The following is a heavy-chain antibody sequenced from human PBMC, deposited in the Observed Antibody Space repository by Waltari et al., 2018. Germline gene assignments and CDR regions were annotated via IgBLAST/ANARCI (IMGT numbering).Heavy chain of an antibody. CDR1: GGSINPGYYS. D-gene: IGHD6-25*01. J-gene: IGHJ6*02. CDR3: ARDTRSWTRPDDSGGYDYYYYYAMDV. V-gene: IGHV4-61*01. Sequence: QVQLRESGPGVVKPLETLSLNCAVSGGSINPGYYSPWNWIRPPPGKGLEWIGFFQDRGKPKYNPSLKGRVAMSVDTSKNQVSLTLSSVTAADTALYYCARDTRSWTRPDDSGGYDYYYYYAMDVWGQGTTVTVSS. CDR2: FQDRGKP.